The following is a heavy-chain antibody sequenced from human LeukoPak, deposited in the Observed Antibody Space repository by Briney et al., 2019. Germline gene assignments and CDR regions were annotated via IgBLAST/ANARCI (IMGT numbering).Heavy chain of an antibody. CDR2: ISYDGSNK. V-gene: IGHV3-30*18. CDR3: TKTTVTTFVYYNYGMDV. J-gene: IGHJ6*02. D-gene: IGHD4-17*01. CDR1: GFTFSSYG. Sequence: PGRSLRLSCAASGFTFSSYGVHWVRQAPGKGLEWVAVISYDGSNKYYADSVKGRFTISRDNSKNTLYLQMNSLRAEDTAVYYCTKTTVTTFVYYNYGMDVWGQGTTVTVSS.